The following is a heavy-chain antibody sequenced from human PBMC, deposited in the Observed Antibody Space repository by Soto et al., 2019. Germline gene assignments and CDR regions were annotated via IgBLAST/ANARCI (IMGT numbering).Heavy chain of an antibody. D-gene: IGHD2-15*01. V-gene: IGHV3-30*18. CDR2: ISYDGSNK. Sequence: LGLSCAASGFTFSSYGMHWVRQAPGKGLEWVAVISYDGSNKYYADSVKGRFTISRDNSKNTLYLQMNSLRAEDTAVYYCAKAQDIVVVVAATIFDYWRQGTLVTVSS. CDR3: AKAQDIVVVVAATIFDY. J-gene: IGHJ4*02. CDR1: GFTFSSYG.